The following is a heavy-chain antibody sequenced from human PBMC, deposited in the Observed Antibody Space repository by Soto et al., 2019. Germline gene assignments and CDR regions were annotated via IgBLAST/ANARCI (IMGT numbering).Heavy chain of an antibody. CDR3: ERGGNSGYAY. V-gene: IGHV4-34*01. CDR2: INHSGST. J-gene: IGHJ4*02. D-gene: IGHD5-12*01. Sequence: QVQLQQWGAGLLQPSETLSLTCAVYGGSFRGYYWSWIRQPPGKGLEWIGEINHSGSTNYNPSLKSRVTISVDTSKNQFSLKLSSVTAADTAVYYCERGGNSGYAYWGQGTLVTVSS. CDR1: GGSFRGYY.